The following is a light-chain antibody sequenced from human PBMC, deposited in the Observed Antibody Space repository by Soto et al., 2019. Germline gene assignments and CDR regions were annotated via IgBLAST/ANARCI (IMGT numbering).Light chain of an antibody. J-gene: IGKJ2*01. CDR1: QSVSRN. Sequence: EIVMTQSPATLSVSPGERATLSCRASQSVSRNVAWYQQIPGQTPRLLIYGASTRATGIPVRFSGSGSGTEFTLTISSLQSEDFAGYYCHQDDDGPYTFGQGTKLEI. CDR3: HQDDDGPYT. CDR2: GAS. V-gene: IGKV3-15*01.